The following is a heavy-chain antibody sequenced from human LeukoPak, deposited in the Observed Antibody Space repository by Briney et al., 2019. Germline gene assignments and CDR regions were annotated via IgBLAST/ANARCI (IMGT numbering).Heavy chain of an antibody. D-gene: IGHD3-3*01. CDR3: ARVPLFLGGPYYYYGMDV. CDR1: GFTFSSYS. V-gene: IGHV3-21*04. CDR2: ISSSSSYI. Sequence: GGSLRLSCAASGFTFSSYSMNWVRQAPGKGLEWVSSISSSSSYIYYADSVKGRFTISRDNAKNSLYLQMNSLRAEDTAVYYCARVPLFLGGPYYYYGMDVWGQGTTVTVSS. J-gene: IGHJ6*02.